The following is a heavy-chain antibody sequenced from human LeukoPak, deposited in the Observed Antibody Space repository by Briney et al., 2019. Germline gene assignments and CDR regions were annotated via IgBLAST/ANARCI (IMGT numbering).Heavy chain of an antibody. V-gene: IGHV3-66*01. CDR3: ARGPSGYYNT. D-gene: IGHD5-12*01. J-gene: IGHJ4*02. CDR2: IYSGGST. CDR1: EFSVVSNY. Sequence: GGSLRLSCAASEFSVVSNYMTWVRQAPGKGLEWVSLIYSGGSTYYADSVKGSFTISRDNSKNTLYLQMNSLRAEDTAVYYCARGPSGYYNTGGQGTLVTVSS.